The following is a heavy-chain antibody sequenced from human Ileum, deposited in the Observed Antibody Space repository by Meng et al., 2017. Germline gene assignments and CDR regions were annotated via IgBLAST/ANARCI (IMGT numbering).Heavy chain of an antibody. D-gene: IGHD3-22*01. CDR2: MNPNSGAT. CDR1: GYPFTSYD. CDR3: ARDLTKYYDGSGSPLSNY. V-gene: IGHV1-8*01. J-gene: IGHJ4*02. Sequence: QVAVGPSGARGKTPGASVKVSCKASGYPFTSYDINWVRQATGQGLEWMGWMNPNSGATSYAQKFQSRVTMTRDTSINTAYLELSSLRSDDTAVYYCARDLTKYYDGSGSPLSNYWGQGTLVTVSS.